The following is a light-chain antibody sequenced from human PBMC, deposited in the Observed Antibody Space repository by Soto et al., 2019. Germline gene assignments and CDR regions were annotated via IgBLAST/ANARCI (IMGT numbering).Light chain of an antibody. J-gene: IGLJ2*01. V-gene: IGLV1-40*01. CDR3: QSYDSSLSGFVV. CDR1: SSNIWAGYD. Sequence: QSVLTQPPSVSGAPGQRVTISCTGSSSNIWAGYDVHWYQQLPGTAPKLLIYGNSNQPSGVPDRFSGSKSGTSASLAITGLQAEDEADYYCQSYDSSLSGFVVFGGGTKLTVL. CDR2: GNS.